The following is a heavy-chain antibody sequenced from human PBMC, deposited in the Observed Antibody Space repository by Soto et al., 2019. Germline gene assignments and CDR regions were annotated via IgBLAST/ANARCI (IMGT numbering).Heavy chain of an antibody. CDR2: IYYSWST. V-gene: IGHV4-30-4*02. Sequence: PSETLSHTCTVSGGSISSGDYYCSWIRQPPGKGLEWIGYIYYSWSTHYNPSLKSRVTISVDTSKNQFSLKLTSVTAADTAVYYCARGEDAFFYYGLEVWGQGITVAVSS. CDR1: GGSISSGDYY. J-gene: IGHJ6*02. CDR3: ARGEDAFFYYGLEV.